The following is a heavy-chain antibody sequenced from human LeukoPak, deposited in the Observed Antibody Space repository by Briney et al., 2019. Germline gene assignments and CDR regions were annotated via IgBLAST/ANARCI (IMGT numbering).Heavy chain of an antibody. D-gene: IGHD6-13*01. J-gene: IGHJ4*02. CDR1: GYTFTSYG. Sequence: GASVKVSCKASGYTFTSYGISWVRQAPGQGLEWMGWISAYNGNTNYAQKLQGRVTMTTDTSTSTAYMELRSLRSDDTAVYYCARDRNSWWKGYREANDYWGQGTLVTVSS. CDR3: ARDRNSWWKGYREANDY. V-gene: IGHV1-18*01. CDR2: ISAYNGNT.